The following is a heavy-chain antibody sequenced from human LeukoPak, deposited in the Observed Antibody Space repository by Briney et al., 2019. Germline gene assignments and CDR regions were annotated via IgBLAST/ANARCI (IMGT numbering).Heavy chain of an antibody. D-gene: IGHD2-2*02. V-gene: IGHV1-18*01. Sequence: GASVKVSCKASGYTFTSYGISWVRQAPAQGLEWMGWISAYSGNTIYAQKLQGRVTITTDTSTSTAYMELRSLRSDDTAVYYCARVPAAIWSGTTPVFDYWGQGTLVTVSS. CDR3: ARVPAAIWSGTTPVFDY. CDR2: ISAYSGNT. CDR1: GYTFTSYG. J-gene: IGHJ4*02.